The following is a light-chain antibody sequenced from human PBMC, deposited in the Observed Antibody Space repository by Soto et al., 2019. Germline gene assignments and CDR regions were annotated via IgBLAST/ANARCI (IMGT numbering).Light chain of an antibody. CDR3: QQSDSLPIT. Sequence: DIQMTQSPSSLSASVGDRVTITCRASQDISNYLNWYQQRPGKAPKLLIYPASNLERGVPSRFSGTRSGTHFTFAITSLQPEDVATYYCQQSDSLPITFGQGTRLEI. V-gene: IGKV1-33*01. CDR1: QDISNY. CDR2: PAS. J-gene: IGKJ5*01.